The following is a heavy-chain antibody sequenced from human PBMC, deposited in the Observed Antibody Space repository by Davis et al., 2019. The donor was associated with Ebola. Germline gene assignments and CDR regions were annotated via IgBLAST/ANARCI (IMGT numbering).Heavy chain of an antibody. Sequence: AASVKVSCKASGYTFTGYYMHWVRQAPGQGLEWMGRINPNSGGTNYAQKFQGRVTMTRDTSISTAYMELSRLRSDDTAVYYCARDFLAVASPFDYWGQGTLVTVSS. CDR2: INPNSGGT. CDR1: GYTFTGYY. D-gene: IGHD6-19*01. CDR3: ARDFLAVASPFDY. J-gene: IGHJ4*02. V-gene: IGHV1-2*06.